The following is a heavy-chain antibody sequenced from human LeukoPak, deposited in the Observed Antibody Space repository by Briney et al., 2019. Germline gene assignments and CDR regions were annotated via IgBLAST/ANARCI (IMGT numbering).Heavy chain of an antibody. Sequence: GGSLRLSCSASGFTFSTYDMNWVRQAPGKGLEWVSSITSRSKYIYYADSVKGRFTISRGNANNLLFLQMDSLRDEDTAVYYCARYVGPNIAVAGSDFWGQGTLVTVSS. V-gene: IGHV3-21*01. CDR1: GFTFSTYD. CDR2: ITSRSKYI. J-gene: IGHJ4*02. CDR3: ARYVGPNIAVAGSDF. D-gene: IGHD6-19*01.